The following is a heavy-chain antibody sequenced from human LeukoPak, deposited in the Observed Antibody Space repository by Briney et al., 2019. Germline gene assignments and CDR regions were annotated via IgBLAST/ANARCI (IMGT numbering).Heavy chain of an antibody. CDR2: INPSGGST. V-gene: IGHV1-46*01. Sequence: ASVKLSCKASGYTFTSYYMHWVRQAPGQGLDWMGIINPSGGSTSYAQKFQGRVTMTRDTSTSTVYMELSSLRSEDTAVYYCARGTSSSSWYYYYYGMDVWGQGTTVTVSS. J-gene: IGHJ6*02. D-gene: IGHD6-13*01. CDR3: ARGTSSSSWYYYYYGMDV. CDR1: GYTFTSYY.